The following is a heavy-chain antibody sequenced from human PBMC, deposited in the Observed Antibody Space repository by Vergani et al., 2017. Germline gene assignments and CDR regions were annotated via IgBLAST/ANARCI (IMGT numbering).Heavy chain of an antibody. CDR2: ISGSGGST. CDR3: AKGCGYCSSTSCYSQDAFDI. D-gene: IGHD2-2*02. Sequence: EVQLLESGGGLVQPGGSLRLSCAASGFTFSSYAMSWVRQAPWKGLEWVSAISGSGGSTYYADSVKGRFTISRDNSKNTLYLQMNSLRAEDTAVYYCAKGCGYCSSTSCYSQDAFDIWGQGTMVTVSS. CDR1: GFTFSSYA. J-gene: IGHJ3*02. V-gene: IGHV3-23*01.